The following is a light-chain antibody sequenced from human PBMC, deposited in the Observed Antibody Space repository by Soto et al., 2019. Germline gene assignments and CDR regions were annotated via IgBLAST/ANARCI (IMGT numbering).Light chain of an antibody. CDR2: ENN. V-gene: IGLV1-40*01. Sequence: QSVLTQPPSVSEAPGQRVTISCTGSSSNIGAGYEAHWYQQVPGTAPKLLIYENNNRPSGVPDRFSGSKSGTSASLAINGLPAEDEAEYYCQSYDSSLSGYVFGTGTKLTVL. CDR1: SSNIGAGYE. J-gene: IGLJ1*01. CDR3: QSYDSSLSGYV.